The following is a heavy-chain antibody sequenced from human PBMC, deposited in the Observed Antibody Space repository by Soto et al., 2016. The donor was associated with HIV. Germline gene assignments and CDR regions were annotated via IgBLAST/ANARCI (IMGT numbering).Heavy chain of an antibody. CDR2: ITTNGDTA. V-gene: IGHV3-64*01. Sequence: EVQLVNSGGGLVQPGGSLRLSCVASGFTFNSYTMHWVRQTPGKGLEYLAVITTNGDTAYYANSVKGRFTISRDNSKNTLYLQMGSLRGEDTAVYYCARGPLGVREVFGYNYYGLDVVGPRATVTVSS. CDR1: GFTFNSYT. J-gene: IGHJ6*02. D-gene: IGHD3-10*01. CDR3: ARGPLGVREVFGYNYYGLDV.